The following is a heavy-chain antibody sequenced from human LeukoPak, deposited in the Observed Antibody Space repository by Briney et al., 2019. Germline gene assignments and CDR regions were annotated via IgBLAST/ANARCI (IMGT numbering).Heavy chain of an antibody. V-gene: IGHV3-7*01. Sequence: GGSLRLSCAASGFTFSSYWMSWVRQAPGKGLEWVANIKQDGSEKYYVDSVKGRFTISRDNAKKSLFLQMNSLRAEDTAVYYCARTGDYGSGRYFRPFDYWVQGTLVTVSS. CDR2: IKQDGSEK. J-gene: IGHJ4*02. D-gene: IGHD3-10*01. CDR1: GFTFSSYW. CDR3: ARTGDYGSGRYFRPFDY.